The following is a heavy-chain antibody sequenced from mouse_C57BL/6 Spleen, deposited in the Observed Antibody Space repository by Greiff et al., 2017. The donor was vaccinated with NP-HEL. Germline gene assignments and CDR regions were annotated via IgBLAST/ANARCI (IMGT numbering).Heavy chain of an antibody. V-gene: IGHV1-47*01. CDR3: ARGGSSSHYFDY. J-gene: IGHJ2*01. Sequence: VQGVESGAELVKPGASVKMSCKASGYTFTTYPIEWMKQNHGKSLEWIGNFHPYNDDTKYNEKFKGKATLTVEKSSSTVYLELSRLTSDDSAVYYCARGGSSSHYFDYWGQGTTLTVSS. CDR2: FHPYNDDT. D-gene: IGHD1-1*01. CDR1: GYTFTTYP.